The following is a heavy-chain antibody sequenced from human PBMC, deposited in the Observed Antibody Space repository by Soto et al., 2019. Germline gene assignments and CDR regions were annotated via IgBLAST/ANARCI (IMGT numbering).Heavy chain of an antibody. V-gene: IGHV4-4*02. CDR1: GGSISSSNW. J-gene: IGHJ6*02. CDR2: IYHSGST. CDR3: ARQAGTWVAATRVYQYYYGMDV. D-gene: IGHD2-15*01. Sequence: SETLSLTCAVSGGSISSSNWWSWVRQPPGKGLEWIGEIYHSGSTNYNPSLKSRVTISVDKSKNQFSLKLSSVTAADTAVYYCARQAGTWVAATRVYQYYYGMDVWGQGTTVTVSS.